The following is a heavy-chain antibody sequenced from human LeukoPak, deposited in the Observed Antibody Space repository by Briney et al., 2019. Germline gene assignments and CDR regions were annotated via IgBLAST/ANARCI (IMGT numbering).Heavy chain of an antibody. CDR3: ARVDNWNDVFYYFDY. Sequence: PGGSLRLSCAASGFTVSSNYMSWVRQAPGKGLEWVSVIYSGGSTYYADSVKGRFTISRDNSKNTLYLQMNSLRAEDTAVYYCARVDNWNDVFYYFDYWGQGTLVTVSS. V-gene: IGHV3-53*01. CDR2: IYSGGST. CDR1: GFTVSSNY. D-gene: IGHD1-20*01. J-gene: IGHJ4*02.